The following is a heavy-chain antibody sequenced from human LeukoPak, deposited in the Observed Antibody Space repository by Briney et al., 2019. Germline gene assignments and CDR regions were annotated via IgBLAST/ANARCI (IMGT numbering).Heavy chain of an antibody. CDR1: GGSISSGGYY. CDR3: ARSNYYDSSGYLIGVGHFDY. J-gene: IGHJ4*02. D-gene: IGHD3-22*01. V-gene: IGHV4-31*03. CDR2: IYYSGST. Sequence: PSQTLSLTCTVSGGSISSGGYYWSWIRQHPGRGLEWIGYIYYSGSTNYNPSLKSRVTISVDTSKNQFSLKLSSVTAADTAVYYCARSNYYDSSGYLIGVGHFDYWGQGTLVTVSS.